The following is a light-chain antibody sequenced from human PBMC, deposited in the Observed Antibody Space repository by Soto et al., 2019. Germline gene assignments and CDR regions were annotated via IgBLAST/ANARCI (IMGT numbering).Light chain of an antibody. CDR3: ASWDDILNGWV. J-gene: IGLJ3*02. CDR1: SSNIGSNT. Sequence: QSVLTQPPSASGTPGQRVTISCSGSSSNIGSNTVNWYQQLPGTAPKLLIYTNNQRPSGVPDRFSGSTSGTSASLAISGLRSEDEASYYCASWDDILNGWVFGGGTQLTVL. V-gene: IGLV1-44*01. CDR2: TNN.